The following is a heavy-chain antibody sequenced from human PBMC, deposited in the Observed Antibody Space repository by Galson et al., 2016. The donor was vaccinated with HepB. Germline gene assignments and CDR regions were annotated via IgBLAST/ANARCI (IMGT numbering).Heavy chain of an antibody. CDR3: AKDRRWEDYTEYGGYYYAMDV. D-gene: IGHD4-11*01. Sequence: LTLTCTFSGFSLTTSGMCVNWIRQAPGKGLEWVSAISSSGGSTYYADSVKGRFTISRDNSKNTLYLQMNSLRADDTAVYYCAKDRRWEDYTEYGGYYYAMDVWGQGTTVTVSS. CDR2: ISSSGGST. J-gene: IGHJ6*02. CDR1: GFSLTTSG. V-gene: IGHV3-23*01.